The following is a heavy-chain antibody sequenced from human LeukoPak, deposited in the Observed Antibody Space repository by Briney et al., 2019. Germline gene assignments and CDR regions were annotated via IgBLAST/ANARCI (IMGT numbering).Heavy chain of an antibody. Sequence: GGSLRLSCAASGFTFSSYWMHWVRQAPGKGLVWVSRINGDGSSTSYADSVKGRFTISRDNAKNTLYLEMNSLRTEDTAVYYCARDKTMSPFYDWGQGTLVTVSS. CDR3: ARDKTMSPFYD. CDR1: GFTFSSYW. J-gene: IGHJ4*02. V-gene: IGHV3-74*01. CDR2: INGDGSST. D-gene: IGHD3-10*02.